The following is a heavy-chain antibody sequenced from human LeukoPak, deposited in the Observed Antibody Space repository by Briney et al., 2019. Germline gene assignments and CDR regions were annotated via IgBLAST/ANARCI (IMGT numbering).Heavy chain of an antibody. Sequence: GGSLRLSCAASGFTFSSYAMSWVRQAPGKGLEWASAISGSGGSTYYADSVKGRFTISRDNSKNTLYLQMNSLRAEDTAVYYCARVGRANWFDPWGQGTLVTVSS. V-gene: IGHV3-23*01. J-gene: IGHJ5*02. CDR3: ARVGRANWFDP. CDR2: ISGSGGST. CDR1: GFTFSSYA.